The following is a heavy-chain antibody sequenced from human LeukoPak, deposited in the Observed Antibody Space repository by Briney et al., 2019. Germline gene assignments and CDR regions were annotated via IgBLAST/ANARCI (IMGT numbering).Heavy chain of an antibody. D-gene: IGHD4-23*01. CDR3: ARDRVGVVTPGDAFDI. Sequence: ASVKVSCKASGYTFTGYYMHWVRQAPGQGLEWMGWINPNSGGTNYAQKFQGRVTMSRDTSISTAYMELSRLRSEDTAVYYCARDRVGVVTPGDAFDIWGQGTMVTVSS. CDR2: INPNSGGT. CDR1: GYTFTGYY. J-gene: IGHJ3*02. V-gene: IGHV1-2*02.